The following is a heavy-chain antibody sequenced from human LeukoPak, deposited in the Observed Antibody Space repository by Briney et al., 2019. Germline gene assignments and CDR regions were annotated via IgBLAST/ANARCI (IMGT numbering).Heavy chain of an antibody. J-gene: IGHJ4*02. CDR2: IYYSGST. CDR1: GGSISSSSYY. CDR3: ARESSGWYYFDY. V-gene: IGHV4-39*07. Sequence: SETLSLTCTVSGGSISSSSYYWGWMRQPPGKGLEWVGSIYYSGSTYYNPSLKSRVTISVDTSKNQFSLTLSSVTAADTAVYYCARESSGWYYFDYWGQGTLVTVSS. D-gene: IGHD6-19*01.